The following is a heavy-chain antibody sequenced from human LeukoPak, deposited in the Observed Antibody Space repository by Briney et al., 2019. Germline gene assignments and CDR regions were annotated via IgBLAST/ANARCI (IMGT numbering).Heavy chain of an antibody. V-gene: IGHV3-48*03. J-gene: IGHJ4*02. Sequence: PGGSLRLSCTASEFTFDDYGMSWVRQAPGKGLEWVSYISSSGSTIYYADSVKGRFTISRDNAKNSLYLQMNSLRAEDTAVYYCASPLPQPHYYYDSSGLDYWGQGTLVTVSS. CDR3: ASPLPQPHYYYDSSGLDY. D-gene: IGHD3-22*01. CDR1: EFTFDDYG. CDR2: ISSSGSTI.